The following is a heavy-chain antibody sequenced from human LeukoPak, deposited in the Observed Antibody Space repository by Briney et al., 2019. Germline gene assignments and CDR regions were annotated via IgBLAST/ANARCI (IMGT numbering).Heavy chain of an antibody. CDR2: ISSDGSHK. CDR1: GFVFSSYD. V-gene: IGHV3-30*18. CDR3: AKAPTMAAADY. D-gene: IGHD6-13*01. J-gene: IGHJ4*02. Sequence: PGGSLRLFCAASGFVFSSYDMHWVRQAPGKGLEWVAAISSDGSHKYYADAVKGRFTISRDNSKSTLYLQMSSLRPEDTAVYYCAKAPTMAAADYWGQGTLVTVSS.